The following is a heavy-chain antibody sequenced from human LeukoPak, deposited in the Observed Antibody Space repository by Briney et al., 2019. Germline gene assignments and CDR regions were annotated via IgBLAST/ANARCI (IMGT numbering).Heavy chain of an antibody. CDR2: IYTSGST. D-gene: IGHD1-26*01. CDR1: GGSISSGSYY. CDR3: ARVAVGANYYYYMDV. V-gene: IGHV4-61*02. Sequence: SETLSLTCTVSGGSISSGSYYWSWIRQPAGKGLEWIGRIYTSGSTNYNPSLKSRVAISVDTSKNQFSLKVSSVTAADTAVYHCARVAVGANYYYYMDVWGKGTTVTISS. J-gene: IGHJ6*03.